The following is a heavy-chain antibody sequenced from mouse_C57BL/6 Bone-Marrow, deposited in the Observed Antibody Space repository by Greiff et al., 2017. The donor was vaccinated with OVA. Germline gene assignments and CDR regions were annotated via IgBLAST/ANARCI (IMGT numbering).Heavy chain of an antibody. V-gene: IGHV1-52*01. D-gene: IGHD1-1*01. CDR2: IDPSDSET. Sequence: QVQLQQPGAELVRPGSSVKLSCKASGYTFTSYWMHWVKQRPIQGLEWIGNIDPSDSETHYNQKFKDKATLTVDKSSSTAYMQLSSLTSEDSAVYYCARGRGDGSSLWYFDVWGTGTTVTVSS. CDR3: ARGRGDGSSLWYFDV. CDR1: GYTFTSYW. J-gene: IGHJ1*03.